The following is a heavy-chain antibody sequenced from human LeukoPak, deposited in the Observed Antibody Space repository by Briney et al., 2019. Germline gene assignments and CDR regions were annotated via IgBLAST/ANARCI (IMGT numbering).Heavy chain of an antibody. CDR2: IKSDGSTT. CDR3: ARTWELLPDFDY. J-gene: IGHJ4*02. CDR1: GFTFNNHW. V-gene: IGHV3-74*01. Sequence: GGSLRLSCAASGFTFNNHWMHWVRQAPGKGLVWVSRIKSDGSTTSYADSVKGRFTISRDNAKNTLYLQMNSLRAEDTAVYYCARTWELLPDFDYWGQGTLVTVSS. D-gene: IGHD1-26*01.